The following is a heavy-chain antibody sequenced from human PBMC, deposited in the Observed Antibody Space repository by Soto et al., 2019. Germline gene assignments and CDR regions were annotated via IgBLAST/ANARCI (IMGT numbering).Heavy chain of an antibody. D-gene: IGHD3-16*01. CDR2: IYPGDSET. CDR1: GYTFTSNW. Sequence: EVQLVQSGAEVKKPGESLKISCKGSGYTFTSNWIGWVRQMPGKGLEWMGIIYPGDSETRYSPSFQGQVTISADKSINTAYLQWSSPKASDTAIYYCARTFGGHLYSFDFWGQGTLVTVSS. J-gene: IGHJ4*02. CDR3: ARTFGGHLYSFDF. V-gene: IGHV5-51*03.